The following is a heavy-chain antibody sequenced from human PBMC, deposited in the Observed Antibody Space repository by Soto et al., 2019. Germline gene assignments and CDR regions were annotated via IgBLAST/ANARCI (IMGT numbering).Heavy chain of an antibody. CDR2: IYYSGST. CDR3: ARVDTAMVTPDY. CDR1: GGSISSYY. D-gene: IGHD5-18*01. Sequence: SKTLSLTCTVSGGSISSYYWSWIRQPPGKGLEWIGYIYYSGSTNYNPSLKSRVTISVDTSKNQFSLKLSSVTAADTAVYYCARVDTAMVTPDYWGQGTLVTVSS. V-gene: IGHV4-59*01. J-gene: IGHJ4*02.